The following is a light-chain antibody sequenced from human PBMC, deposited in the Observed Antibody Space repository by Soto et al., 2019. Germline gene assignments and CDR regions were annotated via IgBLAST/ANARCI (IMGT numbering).Light chain of an antibody. CDR1: QNVYNN. CDR3: QQCRNWPLT. CDR2: DAS. Sequence: EIVMRKTLATRSASPRKRTTLSCKACQNVYNNLAWYQQRPGQPPRLLIYDASTRATGISARFSGSGYETEFTLTISSLQSEDFAVYFCQQCRNWPLTFGGGTKVDIK. V-gene: IGKV3-15*01. J-gene: IGKJ4*01.